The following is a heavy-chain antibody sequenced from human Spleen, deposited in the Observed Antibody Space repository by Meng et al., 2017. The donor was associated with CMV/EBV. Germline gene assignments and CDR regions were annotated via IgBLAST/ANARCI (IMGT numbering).Heavy chain of an antibody. D-gene: IGHD3-22*01. CDR1: GFTFSSYS. CDR2: ISSSSSYI. Sequence: GGSLRLSCAASGFTFSSYSMNWVRQAPGKGLEWVSSISSSSSYIYYADSVKGRFTISRDNAKNSLYLQMNSLRAEDTAVYYCAKVKGGSSYYDSSGYDFDYWGQGTLVTVSS. V-gene: IGHV3-21*01. J-gene: IGHJ4*02. CDR3: AKVKGGSSYYDSSGYDFDY.